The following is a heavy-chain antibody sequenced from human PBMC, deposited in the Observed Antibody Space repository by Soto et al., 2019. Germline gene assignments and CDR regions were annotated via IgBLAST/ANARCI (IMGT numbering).Heavy chain of an antibody. D-gene: IGHD1-26*01. V-gene: IGHV3-33*01. J-gene: IGHJ3*02. CDR3: AREWEHNAFDI. Sequence: QVQLVESGGGVVQPGRSLRLSCAASGFTFSSYGMHWVRQAPGEGLEWVAVIWYDGSNKYYADSVKGRFTISRDNSKNTLYLQMNSLRAEDTAVYYCAREWEHNAFDIWGQGTMVTVSS. CDR1: GFTFSSYG. CDR2: IWYDGSNK.